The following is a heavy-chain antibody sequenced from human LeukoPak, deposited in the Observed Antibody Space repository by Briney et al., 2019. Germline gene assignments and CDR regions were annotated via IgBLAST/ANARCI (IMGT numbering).Heavy chain of an antibody. V-gene: IGHV4-59*08. CDR1: GVSISGFS. CDR2: VFLSGST. CDR3: ARLVRYESSGGYYYDD. D-gene: IGHD3-22*01. J-gene: IGHJ4*02. Sequence: SETLSLTCTVSGVSISGFSWSWIRQPLGRGLEWLAYVFLSGSTNYNPSLRSRATISVDTSKSQFSLEFSSVTAADTAIYYCARLVRYESSGGYYYDDWGQGTLVTVSS.